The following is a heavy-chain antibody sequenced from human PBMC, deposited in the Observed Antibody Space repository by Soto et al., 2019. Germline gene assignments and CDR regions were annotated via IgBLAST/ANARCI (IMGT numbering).Heavy chain of an antibody. D-gene: IGHD3-22*01. V-gene: IGHV3-21*01. CDR3: AGDYYYDSSGYDYYYYYGMDV. CDR2: ISSSSSYI. J-gene: IGHJ6*02. Sequence: GGSLRLSCAASGFTFSTFNMHWVRQTAGKGPEWVSSISSSSSYIYYADSVKGRFTISRDNAKNSLYLQMNSLRAEDTAVYYCAGDYYYDSSGYDYYYYYGMDVWGQGTTVTVS. CDR1: GFTFSTFN.